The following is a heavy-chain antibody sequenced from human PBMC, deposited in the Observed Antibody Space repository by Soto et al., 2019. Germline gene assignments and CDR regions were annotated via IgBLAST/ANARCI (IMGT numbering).Heavy chain of an antibody. CDR2: IRGSGDST. CDR1: GFTFSVYA. V-gene: IGHV3-23*01. Sequence: EVRLLESGGGLVQPGGSLRLSCAASGFTFSVYAMSWVRQAPGKGLEWVSGIRGSGDSTHYEDSVKGRFTVSRDNSKSMLYLQTNSLRAEDTAIYYCAKALYGGFTYWGQGTLVTVSS. CDR3: AKALYGGFTY. J-gene: IGHJ4*02. D-gene: IGHD3-10*01.